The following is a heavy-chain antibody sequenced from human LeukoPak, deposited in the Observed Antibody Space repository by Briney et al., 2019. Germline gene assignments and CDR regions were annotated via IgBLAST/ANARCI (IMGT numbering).Heavy chain of an antibody. Sequence: PSETLSLTCTVSGGSISSGDYYWSWIRQPPGKGLEWIGYIYYSGSTYYNPSLKSRVTISVDTSKNQFSLKLSSVTAADTAVYYCASGFTIGYSYANTPGRAFDIWGQGTMVTVSS. V-gene: IGHV4-30-4*01. CDR2: IYYSGST. J-gene: IGHJ3*02. CDR3: ASGFTIGYSYANTPGRAFDI. D-gene: IGHD5-18*01. CDR1: GGSISSGDYY.